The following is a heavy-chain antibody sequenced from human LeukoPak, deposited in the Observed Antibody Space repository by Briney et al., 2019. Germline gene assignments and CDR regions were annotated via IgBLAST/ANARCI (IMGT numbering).Heavy chain of an antibody. CDR1: GGSISSYY. J-gene: IGHJ4*02. CDR2: IYYSGST. V-gene: IGHV4-59*12. Sequence: SETLSLTCTVSGGSISSYYWSWIRQPPGKGLEWIGYIYYSGSTKYNPSLKSRVTISVDTSKNQFSLKLSSVTAADTAVYYCAREGGSYYLYYFDYWGQGTLVTVSS. CDR3: AREGGSYYLYYFDY. D-gene: IGHD3-10*01.